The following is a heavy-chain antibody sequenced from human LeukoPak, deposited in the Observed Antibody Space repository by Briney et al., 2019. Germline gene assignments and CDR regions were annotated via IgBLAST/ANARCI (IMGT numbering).Heavy chain of an antibody. J-gene: IGHJ4*02. CDR1: GFIFSTSW. CDR3: AKDLGAYYYGSGEFDY. CDR2: INLDGSEK. D-gene: IGHD3-10*01. Sequence: GSLRLSCTASGFIFSTSWMTWVRQAPGKGLEWVANINLDGSEKYYVDSVKGRFTISRDNAKNSLYLQMNSLRAEDTAVYYCAKDLGAYYYGSGEFDYWGQGTLVTVSS. V-gene: IGHV3-7*01.